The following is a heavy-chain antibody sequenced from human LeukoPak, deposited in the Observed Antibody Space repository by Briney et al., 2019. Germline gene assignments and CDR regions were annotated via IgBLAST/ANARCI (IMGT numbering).Heavy chain of an antibody. V-gene: IGHV1-69*13. Sequence: SVKVSCKASGGTFSSYAISWVRQAPGQGLEWMGWIIALFGTANYAQKFQGRLTITADESTSTAYMELSSLRSEDTAVYYCARIRDGYNSYFFYGMDVWGQGTTVTVSS. J-gene: IGHJ6*02. CDR2: IIALFGTA. CDR1: GGTFSSYA. D-gene: IGHD5-24*01. CDR3: ARIRDGYNSYFFYGMDV.